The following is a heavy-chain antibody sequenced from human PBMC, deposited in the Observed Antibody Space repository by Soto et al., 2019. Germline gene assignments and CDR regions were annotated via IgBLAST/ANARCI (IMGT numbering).Heavy chain of an antibody. Sequence: WWSWVRQPPGKGLEWIGEIYHSRSTNYNPSLKSRVTISVDKSKNHFSLKLSSVTAADTAVYYCARVSGSYYYGMDVWGQGTTVTVSS. CDR2: IYHSRST. CDR3: ARVSGSYYYGMDV. CDR1: W. J-gene: IGHJ6*02. D-gene: IGHD1-26*01. V-gene: IGHV4-4*02.